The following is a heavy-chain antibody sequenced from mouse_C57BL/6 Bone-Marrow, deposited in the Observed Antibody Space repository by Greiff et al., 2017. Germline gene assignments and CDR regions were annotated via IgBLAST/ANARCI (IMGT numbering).Heavy chain of an antibody. CDR1: GYTFTSYW. CDR3: ARGEDLTTMVTTWYFDV. CDR2: IDPNSGGT. D-gene: IGHD2-2*01. Sequence: QVQLQQPGAELVKPGASVKLSCKASGYTFTSYWMHWVKQRPGRGLEWIGRIDPNSGGTKYNEKFKSKATLTVDKPSSTAYMQLSSLTSGDSAVYYCARGEDLTTMVTTWYFDVWGTGTTVTVSS. J-gene: IGHJ1*03. V-gene: IGHV1-72*01.